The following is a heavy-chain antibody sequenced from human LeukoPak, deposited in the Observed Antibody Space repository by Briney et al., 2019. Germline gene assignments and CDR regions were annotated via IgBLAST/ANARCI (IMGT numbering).Heavy chain of an antibody. D-gene: IGHD3-10*01. Sequence: GGSLRLSCAASGFTFSSYWMSWVRQAPGKGLEWVANIKQDGSEKYYVDSVKGRFTISRDNADSSLYLQMNNLRAEDTAIYYCARGPPYGIRSDFLDYWGQGTLVTVSS. J-gene: IGHJ4*01. CDR3: ARGPPYGIRSDFLDY. CDR1: GFTFSSYW. V-gene: IGHV3-7*01. CDR2: IKQDGSEK.